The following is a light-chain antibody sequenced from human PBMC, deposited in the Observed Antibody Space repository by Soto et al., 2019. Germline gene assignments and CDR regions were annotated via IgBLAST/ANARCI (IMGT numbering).Light chain of an antibody. CDR2: KAS. CDR1: QSISSW. J-gene: IGKJ1*01. CDR3: QQYHSFST. Sequence: DIQMTQSPATLSASVGDRVTITCRASQSISSWLAWYHQKPGKAPKLLIYKASRLESGVPSRFSGGGCGTEFTLSISGLQPDDVATYYCQQYHSFSTFGQGTKVEI. V-gene: IGKV1-5*03.